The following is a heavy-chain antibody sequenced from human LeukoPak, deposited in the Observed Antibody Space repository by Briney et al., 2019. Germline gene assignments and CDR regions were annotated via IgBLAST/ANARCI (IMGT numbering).Heavy chain of an antibody. CDR2: ISSSSSYI. V-gene: IGHV3-21*01. J-gene: IGHJ4*02. D-gene: IGHD1-26*01. Sequence: GGSLRLSCAASGFTFSSYSMNWVRQAPGKGLEWVSSISSSSSYIYYADLVKGRFTISRDNAKNSLYLQMNSLRAEDTAVYYCARDSSLWELPDYWGQGTLVTVSP. CDR1: GFTFSSYS. CDR3: ARDSSLWELPDY.